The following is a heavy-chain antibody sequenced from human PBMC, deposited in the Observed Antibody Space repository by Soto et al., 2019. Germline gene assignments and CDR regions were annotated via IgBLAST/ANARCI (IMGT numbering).Heavy chain of an antibody. CDR2: INGDGSST. Sequence: VQLVESGGGLVQPGGSLRLSCAASGFTFSNYWMHWVRQAPGKGLVWVSRINGDGSSTTYADSVKGRFTISRDNAKNTLYLQMNSLRAEDTAVYYCAREVPYNYWGQGTLVTVSS. V-gene: IGHV3-74*01. J-gene: IGHJ4*02. D-gene: IGHD1-20*01. CDR3: AREVPYNY. CDR1: GFTFSNYW.